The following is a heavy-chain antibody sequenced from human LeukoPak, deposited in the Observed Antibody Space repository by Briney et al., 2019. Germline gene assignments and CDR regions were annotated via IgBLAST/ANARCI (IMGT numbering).Heavy chain of an antibody. CDR3: ARLIYDILTGYYNSGDY. D-gene: IGHD3-9*01. CDR1: GYTFTSYA. J-gene: IGHJ4*02. Sequence: GASVKVSCKASGYTFTSYAMHWVRQAPGQRLEWMGWINAGNGNTKYSQKFQGRVTITRDTSASTAYMELGSLRSEDTAVYYCARLIYDILTGYYNSGDYWGQGTLVTVSS. V-gene: IGHV1-3*01. CDR2: INAGNGNT.